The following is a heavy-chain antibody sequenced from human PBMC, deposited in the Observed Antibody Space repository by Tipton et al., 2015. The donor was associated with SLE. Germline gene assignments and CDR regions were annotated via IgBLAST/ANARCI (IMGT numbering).Heavy chain of an antibody. Sequence: GLVKPSETLSLTCAVYGGSFSGYYWSWIRQPPGKGLKWIGYIYYSGSTNYNPSLKSRVTISVDTSKNQFSLKLSSVTAADTAVYYCAREGPGRFSDYWGQGTLVTVSS. CDR2: IYYSGST. D-gene: IGHD3-3*01. V-gene: IGHV4-59*01. CDR1: GGSFSGYY. J-gene: IGHJ4*02. CDR3: AREGPGRFSDY.